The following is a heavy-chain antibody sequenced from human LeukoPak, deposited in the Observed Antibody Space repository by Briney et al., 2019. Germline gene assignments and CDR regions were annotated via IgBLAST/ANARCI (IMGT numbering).Heavy chain of an antibody. CDR2: IYYSGST. D-gene: IGHD2-21*02. J-gene: IGHJ4*02. CDR3: ARHGGPYCGGDCCLDY. CDR1: GGSISSYY. V-gene: IGHV4-59*08. Sequence: NPSETLSLTCTVSGGSISSYYWSWTRQPPGKGLEWIGYIYYSGSTNYNPSLKSRVTISVDTSKNQFSLKLSSVTAADTAVYYCARHGGPYCGGDCCLDYWGQGTLVTVSS.